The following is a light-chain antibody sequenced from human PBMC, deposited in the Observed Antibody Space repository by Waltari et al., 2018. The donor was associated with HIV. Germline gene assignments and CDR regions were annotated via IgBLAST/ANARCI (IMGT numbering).Light chain of an antibody. CDR2: DFS. J-gene: IGLJ2*01. CDR1: TSDIAGYHY. V-gene: IGLV2-14*03. CDR3: SSYTTTGTYVV. Sequence: QSALAQPASVSGSLGQSIAIPCTGSTSDIAGYHYVSWYQQHAGDSPKLLIYDFSRRPSGFSDRFSGSRSGNTASLTISRLQTDDEADYFCSSYTTTGTYVVFGGGTKVSVL.